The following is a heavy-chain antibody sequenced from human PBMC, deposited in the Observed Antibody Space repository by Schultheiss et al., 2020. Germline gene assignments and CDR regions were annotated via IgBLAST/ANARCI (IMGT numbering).Heavy chain of an antibody. J-gene: IGHJ3*02. CDR3: AREPRGREDAFDI. CDR2: MNPNSGNT. D-gene: IGHD3-16*01. Sequence: ASVKVSCKASGYTFTGYYMHWVRQATGQGLEWMGWMNPNSGNTGYAQKFQGRVTITADKSTSTAYMELNSLRDEDTAVYFCAREPRGREDAFDIWGQGTM. CDR1: GYTFTGYY. V-gene: IGHV1-8*03.